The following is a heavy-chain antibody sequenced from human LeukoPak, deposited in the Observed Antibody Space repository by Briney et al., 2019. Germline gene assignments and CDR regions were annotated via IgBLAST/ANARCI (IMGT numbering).Heavy chain of an antibody. V-gene: IGHV1-69*04. J-gene: IGHJ4*02. D-gene: IGHD3-22*01. CDR1: GYTFTSYA. CDR2: IIPVLGII. Sequence: SVKVSCKASGYTFTSYAISWVRQAPGQGLEWMGRIIPVLGIINYAQRFQGRVTITADKSTSTSYMELSSLRSEDTAVYYCARCPRSYYDNRGYYYDAQIDYWGQGTLVTVSS. CDR3: ARCPRSYYDNRGYYYDAQIDY.